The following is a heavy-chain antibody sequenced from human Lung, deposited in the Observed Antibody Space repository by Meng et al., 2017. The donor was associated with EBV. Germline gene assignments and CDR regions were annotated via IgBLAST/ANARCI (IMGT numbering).Heavy chain of an antibody. Sequence: VQLQESVPGLVKPSQPLSLICTFPGGPISSGGHYWSWIRQHPEKGLEWIGYIYYSGSTYYKPSLKSRLTISVDTSKNQLSLRLSSVTAADTAVYYCARGLWYYDRGGYFDNWGRGTLVTVSS. CDR2: IYYSGST. D-gene: IGHD3-22*01. CDR1: GGPISSGGHY. J-gene: IGHJ4*02. CDR3: ARGLWYYDRGGYFDN. V-gene: IGHV4-31*03.